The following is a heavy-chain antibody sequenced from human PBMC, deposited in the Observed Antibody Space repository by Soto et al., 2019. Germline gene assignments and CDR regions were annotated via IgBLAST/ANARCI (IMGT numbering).Heavy chain of an antibody. CDR2: ISAYNGNT. V-gene: IGHV1-18*01. CDR1: GYTFFNYG. J-gene: IGHJ4*02. Sequence: QVQLVQSGGEVKKPGASVKVSCKASGYTFFNYGINWVRQAPGQALEWMGWISAYNGNTTYAQKFQGRVTMTTDTSTSTAYMELRSLRSDYTAVYYCARDDITVPGTRADYWGQGTLVTVSS. D-gene: IGHD6-19*01. CDR3: ARDDITVPGTRADY.